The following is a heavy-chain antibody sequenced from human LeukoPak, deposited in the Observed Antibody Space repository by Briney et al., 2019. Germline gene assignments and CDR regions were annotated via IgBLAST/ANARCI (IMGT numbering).Heavy chain of an antibody. V-gene: IGHV1-2*02. CDR1: GYTFTGYY. CDR3: ARDLRSSIAAAGRFNY. Sequence: ASVKVSCKASGYTFTGYYMHWVRQAPGQGLGWMGWINPNSGGTNYAQEFQGRVTMTSDTSISTAYMELSRLRPDDTAVYYCARDLRSSIAAAGRFNYWGQGTLVTVSS. D-gene: IGHD6-13*01. J-gene: IGHJ4*02. CDR2: INPNSGGT.